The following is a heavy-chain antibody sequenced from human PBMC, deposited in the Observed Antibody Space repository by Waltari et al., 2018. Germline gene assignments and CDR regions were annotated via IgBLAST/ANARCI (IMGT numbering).Heavy chain of an antibody. Sequence: EVQLVESGGGLVQPGGSLRLSCAASGFTVTTYWMPWVRQAPGKGLEWVANLNQDGSAKFYVESVKGRFTISRDNAKNSLFLQMNSLRAEDTAVYYCARGVSGDSGPADYWGQGTLVTVSS. J-gene: IGHJ4*02. CDR1: GFTVTTYW. D-gene: IGHD4-17*01. CDR3: ARGVSGDSGPADY. CDR2: LNQDGSAK. V-gene: IGHV3-7*01.